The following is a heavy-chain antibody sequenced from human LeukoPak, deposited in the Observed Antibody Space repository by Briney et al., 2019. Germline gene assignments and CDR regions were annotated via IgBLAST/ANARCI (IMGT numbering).Heavy chain of an antibody. J-gene: IGHJ4*02. CDR1: GGSISSSSYY. Sequence: SETLSLTCTVSGGSISSSSYYWGWLRQPPGKGLEWIGSIYYSGSTYYNPSLKSRVTISVDTSKNQFSLKLSSVTAADTAVYYCARLELGVQEAGTDYWGQGTLVTVSS. D-gene: IGHD6-13*01. CDR3: ARLELGVQEAGTDY. V-gene: IGHV4-39*01. CDR2: IYYSGST.